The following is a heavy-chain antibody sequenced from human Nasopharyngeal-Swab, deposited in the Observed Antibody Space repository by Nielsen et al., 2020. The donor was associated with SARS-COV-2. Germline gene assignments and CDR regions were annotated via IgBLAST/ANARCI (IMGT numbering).Heavy chain of an antibody. J-gene: IGHJ4*02. CDR2: ITTANGNT. CDR3: ARLVTSGHLDLDY. CDR1: GYLFINYP. D-gene: IGHD6-6*01. V-gene: IGHV1-3*04. Sequence: ASVKVSCKASGYLFINYPLHWVRQAPGRSLEWMGWITTANGNTRYSPKIQDRITLTRDPSANTAYLELSSLGSEDTAVYYCARLVTSGHLDLDYWGQGTLVTVSS.